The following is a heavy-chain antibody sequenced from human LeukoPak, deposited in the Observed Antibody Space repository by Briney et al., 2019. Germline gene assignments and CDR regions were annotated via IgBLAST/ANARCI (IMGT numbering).Heavy chain of an antibody. CDR1: GGSISSSSYY. V-gene: IGHV4-39*01. J-gene: IGHJ4*02. Sequence: SETLSLTCTVSGGSISSSSYYWGWIRQPPGKGLEWIGSIYYSGSTYYNPSLKSRVTISVDTSKNQFSLKLSSVTAADTAVYYCARLELYSSSWYDYWGQGTLVTVS. D-gene: IGHD6-13*01. CDR2: IYYSGST. CDR3: ARLELYSSSWYDY.